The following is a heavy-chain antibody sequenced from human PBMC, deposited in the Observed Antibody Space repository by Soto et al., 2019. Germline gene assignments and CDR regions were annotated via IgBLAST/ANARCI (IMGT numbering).Heavy chain of an antibody. CDR2: IYSAGSA. V-gene: IGHV3-66*01. D-gene: IGHD3-22*01. CDR3: ARDLGYYDSSGRRSAFDI. J-gene: IGHJ3*02. CDR1: GFTVSSYH. Sequence: PGGSLRLSCAASGFTVSSYHMSWVRQAPGKGLEWISVIYSAGSADFADSVKGRFTISRDNSKNTLYLQMSSLRAEDTAVYYCARDLGYYDSSGRRSAFDIWGQGTMVTVSS.